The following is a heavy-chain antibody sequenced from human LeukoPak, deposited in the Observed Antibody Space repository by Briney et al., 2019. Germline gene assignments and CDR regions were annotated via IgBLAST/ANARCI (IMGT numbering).Heavy chain of an antibody. J-gene: IGHJ4*02. D-gene: IGHD3-10*01. CDR1: GYTFTSYG. V-gene: IGHV1-18*01. CDR2: ISAYNGNT. CDR3: ARDLLLWFGEPFDY. Sequence: ASVKVSCKASGYTFTSYGISWVRQAPGQGLECMGWISAYNGNTNYAQKLQGRVTMTTDTSTSTAYMELRSLRSDDTAVYYCARDLLLWFGEPFDYWGQGTLVTVSS.